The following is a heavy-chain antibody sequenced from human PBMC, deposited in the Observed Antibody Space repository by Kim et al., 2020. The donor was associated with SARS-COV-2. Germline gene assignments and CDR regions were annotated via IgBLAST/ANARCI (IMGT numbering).Heavy chain of an antibody. Sequence: GRFTISRDNSKNTLYLQLNSLRAEDTAVYYCARDGGSSWYGYYYYYGMDVWGQGTTVTVSS. D-gene: IGHD6-13*01. CDR3: ARDGGSSWYGYYYYYGMDV. J-gene: IGHJ6*02. V-gene: IGHV3-30*01.